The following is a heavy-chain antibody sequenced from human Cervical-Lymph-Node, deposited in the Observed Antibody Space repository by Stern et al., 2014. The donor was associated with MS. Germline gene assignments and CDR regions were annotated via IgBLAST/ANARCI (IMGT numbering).Heavy chain of an antibody. CDR2: INPSGGST. J-gene: IGHJ6*02. CDR1: GYTFTSYY. CDR3: AREVAGHRLGMMDV. Sequence: VQLVESGAEVKTPGASVKLSCKESGYTFTSYYMYWVRQAPGQGLEWMGRINPSGGSTSYAQNIQGRVTVTRDTSTSTVYMELSSLRSEDTAVYYCAREVAGHRLGMMDVWGQGTSVTVSS. V-gene: IGHV1-46*01. D-gene: IGHD6-19*01.